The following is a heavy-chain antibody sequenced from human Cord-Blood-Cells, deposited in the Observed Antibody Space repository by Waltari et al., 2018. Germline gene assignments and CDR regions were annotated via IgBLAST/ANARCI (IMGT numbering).Heavy chain of an antibody. J-gene: IGHJ3*02. D-gene: IGHD3-10*01. Sequence: QVQLQESGPGLVKPSETLSLTCTVPGGSISSHSWSWIRQPPGKGLEWIGYIYYSGSTNYNPSLKSRVTISVDTSKNQFSLKLSSVTAADTAVYYCARARLGAADAFDIWGQGTMVTVSS. CDR1: GGSISSHS. CDR2: IYYSGST. CDR3: ARARLGAADAFDI. V-gene: IGHV4-59*11.